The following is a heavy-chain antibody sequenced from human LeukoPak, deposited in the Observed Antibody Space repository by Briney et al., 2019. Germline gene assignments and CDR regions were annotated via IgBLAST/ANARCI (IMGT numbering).Heavy chain of an antibody. J-gene: IGHJ4*02. CDR3: ARSSRYYDSSGLQAYYFDY. Sequence: ASVKVSCKASGGTFSSYAISWVRQAPGQGLEWMGGIIPIFCTANYAQKFQGRVTITADESTSTAYMELSSLRSEDTAVYYCARSSRYYDSSGLQAYYFDYWGQGTLVTVSS. V-gene: IGHV1-69*13. CDR2: IIPIFCTA. D-gene: IGHD3-22*01. CDR1: GGTFSSYA.